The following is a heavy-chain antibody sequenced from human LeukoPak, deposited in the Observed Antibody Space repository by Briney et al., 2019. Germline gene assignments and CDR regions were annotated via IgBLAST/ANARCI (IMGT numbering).Heavy chain of an antibody. CDR1: GYTFTSYG. V-gene: IGHV1-18*01. J-gene: IGHJ4*02. CDR3: ARDLAVAGPKGLDY. D-gene: IGHD6-19*01. CDR2: ISAYNGNT. Sequence: GASVKVSCKASGYTFTSYGISWVRQAPGQGLEWMGWISAYNGNTNYAQKLQGRVTMTTDTSTSTAYMELRSLRSDDTAVYYCARDLAVAGPKGLDYWGQGTLVTVSS.